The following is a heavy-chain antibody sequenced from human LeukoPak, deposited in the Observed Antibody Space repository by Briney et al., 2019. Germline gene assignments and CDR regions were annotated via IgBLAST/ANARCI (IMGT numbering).Heavy chain of an antibody. CDR3: AKFPFRDYYGSGSYYNDGGY. CDR2: IRYDASNK. V-gene: IGHV3-30*02. J-gene: IGHJ4*02. D-gene: IGHD3-10*01. CDR1: GFTFSRLW. Sequence: PGGSLRLSCAASGFTFSRLWMNWVRQAPGKGLEWVAFIRYDASNKYYADSVKGRFTISRDNSKNTLYLQMNSLRAEDTAVYYCAKFPFRDYYGSGSYYNDGGYWGQGTLVTVSS.